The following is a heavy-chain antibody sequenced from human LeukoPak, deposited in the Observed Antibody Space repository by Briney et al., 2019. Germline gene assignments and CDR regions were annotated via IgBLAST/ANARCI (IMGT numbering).Heavy chain of an antibody. D-gene: IGHD4-17*01. CDR3: AGPYGDYVYDAFDI. J-gene: IGHJ3*02. CDR1: GFTFSDYY. Sequence: PGGSLRLSRAASGFTFSDYYMSWIRQAPGKGLEWVSYISSSGSTIYYADSVKGRFTISRDNAKNSLYLQMNSLRAEDTAVYYCAGPYGDYVYDAFDIWGQGTMVTVSS. V-gene: IGHV3-11*01. CDR2: ISSSGSTI.